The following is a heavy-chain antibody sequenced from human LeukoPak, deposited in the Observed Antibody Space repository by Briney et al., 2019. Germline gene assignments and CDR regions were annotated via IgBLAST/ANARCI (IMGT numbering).Heavy chain of an antibody. Sequence: GGSLRLSCAASGFTFSSYAMTWVRQAPGKGLEWVSSFSFNGESTYYADSAKGRFTISRDNSKNSQYLQMNSLSVEDTALYYCARAQTYGDSRLLLDYWGQGTLVTVSS. CDR2: FSFNGEST. CDR1: GFTFSSYA. J-gene: IGHJ4*02. CDR3: ARAQTYGDSRLLLDY. V-gene: IGHV3-23*01. D-gene: IGHD4-17*01.